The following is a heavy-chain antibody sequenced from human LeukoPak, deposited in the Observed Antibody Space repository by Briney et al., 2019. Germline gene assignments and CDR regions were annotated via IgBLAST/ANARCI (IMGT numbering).Heavy chain of an antibody. CDR3: ARDVSRIQLWGGYGVGPDWYFDL. V-gene: IGHV1-69*05. CDR2: IIPIFGTA. D-gene: IGHD5-12*01. J-gene: IGHJ2*01. Sequence: GASVKVSCKASGGTFSSYAISWVRQAPGQGLEWMGRIIPIFGTANYAQKFQGRVTITTDESTSTAYMELSSLRSEDTAVYYCARDVSRIQLWGGYGVGPDWYFDLWGRGTLVTVSS. CDR1: GGTFSSYA.